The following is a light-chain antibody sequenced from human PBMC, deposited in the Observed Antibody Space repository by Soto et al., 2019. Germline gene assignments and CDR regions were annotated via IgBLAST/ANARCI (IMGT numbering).Light chain of an antibody. CDR2: DAS. CDR3: QLYGNSPPGVT. CDR1: QSVSSY. V-gene: IGKV3-11*01. Sequence: EIVLTQSPATLSLSPGERATLSCRASQSVSSYLAWYQQKPGQAPRLLIYDASNRATGIPARFSGSGSGTDFTLTISSLEPEDFAVYYCQLYGNSPPGVTFGPGTKVDIK. J-gene: IGKJ3*01.